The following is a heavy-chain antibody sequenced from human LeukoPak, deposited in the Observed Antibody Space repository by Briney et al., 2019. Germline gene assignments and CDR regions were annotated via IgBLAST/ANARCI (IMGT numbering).Heavy chain of an antibody. Sequence: GESLKISCKGSGYSFTSYWIGWVRQMPGKGLEWMGIIYPGDSDTRYSPSFQGQVTISADKSISTAYLQWSSLKASDTAMYYCAGRVAAAEGYYGMDVWGQGTTVTVSS. D-gene: IGHD6-13*01. CDR2: IYPGDSDT. J-gene: IGHJ6*02. V-gene: IGHV5-51*01. CDR3: AGRVAAAEGYYGMDV. CDR1: GYSFTSYW.